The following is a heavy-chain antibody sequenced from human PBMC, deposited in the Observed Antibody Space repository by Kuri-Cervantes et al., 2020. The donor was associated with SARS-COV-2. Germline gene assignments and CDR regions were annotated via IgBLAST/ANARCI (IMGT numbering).Heavy chain of an antibody. CDR1: GYTFTGYY. D-gene: IGHD1/OR15-1a*01. CDR2: INPNSGGT. Sequence: ASVKVSCKASGYTFTGYYMHWVRQAPGQGLEWMGWINPNSGGTNYAQKFQGRVTMTTDTSTSTAYMELRSLRSDDTAVYYCARDHPEQLRRYYYYYYGMDVWGQGTTVTVSS. J-gene: IGHJ6*01. V-gene: IGHV1-2*02. CDR3: ARDHPEQLRRYYYYYYGMDV.